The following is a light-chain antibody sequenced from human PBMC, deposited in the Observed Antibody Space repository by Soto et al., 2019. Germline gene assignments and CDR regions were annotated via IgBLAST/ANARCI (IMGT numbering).Light chain of an antibody. Sequence: DIVLSQYLGTLSLSPGERVTLSSRSSQSVSSSYLAWYQQKPGQAPRLLIYGASSRATGIPDRFSGSGSGTDFTLTISSLESEDFAVYYCHQRRQWPLTCGGGTKVDIK. CDR1: QSVSSSY. J-gene: IGKJ4*01. CDR2: GAS. CDR3: HQRRQWPLT. V-gene: IGKV3D-20*02.